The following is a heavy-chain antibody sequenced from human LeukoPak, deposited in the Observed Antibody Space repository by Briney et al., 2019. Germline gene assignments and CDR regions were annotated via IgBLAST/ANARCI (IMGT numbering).Heavy chain of an antibody. CDR2: MNPNSGNT. Sequence: ASVKVSCKASGGTFSTYVISWVRQAPGQGLEWMGWMNPNSGNTGYAQKFQGRVTMTRNTSISTAYMELSSLRSEDTAVYYCARDMTGRSWYAMAGWGQGTLVTVSS. D-gene: IGHD6-13*01. J-gene: IGHJ4*02. CDR3: ARDMTGRSWYAMAG. V-gene: IGHV1-8*02. CDR1: GGTFSTYV.